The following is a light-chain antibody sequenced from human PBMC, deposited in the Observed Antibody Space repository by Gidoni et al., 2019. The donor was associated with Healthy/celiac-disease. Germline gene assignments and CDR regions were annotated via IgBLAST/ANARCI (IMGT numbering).Light chain of an antibody. CDR2: KDS. J-gene: IGLJ2*01. CDR3: QSADSSGTYVV. V-gene: IGLV3-25*02. Sequence: SYELTQPPAVSVTPRQKARITCSGDALPKQYAYWYQQKPGQSPVLVIYKDSERPSGIPERFSGSSSVTTVTLTISGVQAEDEADYYCQSADSSGTYVVFGGGTKLTVL. CDR1: ALPKQY.